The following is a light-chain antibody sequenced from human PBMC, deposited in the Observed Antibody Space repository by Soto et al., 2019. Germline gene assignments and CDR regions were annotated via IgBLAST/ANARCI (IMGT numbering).Light chain of an antibody. V-gene: IGLV1-40*01. J-gene: IGLJ2*01. CDR2: DNT. CDR3: QAFDKYLSAVV. CDR1: SSDIGAGYR. Sequence: QSVLPQPPSVSGAPGARVTISCTGSSSDIGAGYRVRWYQQVPGTAPKLLIYDNTNRPAGVPARFSGSKSGTSASLAIAGLQAEDEADYDSQAFDKYLSAVVFGGGTKVTVL.